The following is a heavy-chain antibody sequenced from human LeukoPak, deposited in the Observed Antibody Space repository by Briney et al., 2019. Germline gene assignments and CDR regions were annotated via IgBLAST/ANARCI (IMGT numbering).Heavy chain of an antibody. CDR2: ISSSGSTI. CDR3: AREFVTWGPGSYYYHGMDV. Sequence: GGSLRLSCAASGFTFSSYAMSWVRQAPGKGLEWVSYISSSGSTIYYADSVKGRFTISRDNAKNSLYLQMNSLRAEDTAVYYCAREFVTWGPGSYYYHGMDVWGQGTTVTVSS. CDR1: GFTFSSYA. D-gene: IGHD2/OR15-2a*01. J-gene: IGHJ6*02. V-gene: IGHV3-48*04.